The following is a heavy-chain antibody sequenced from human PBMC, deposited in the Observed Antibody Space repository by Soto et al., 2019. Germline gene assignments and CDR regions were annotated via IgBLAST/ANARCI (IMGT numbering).Heavy chain of an antibody. CDR1: GFTFSSYS. CDR2: ISSSSSYI. D-gene: IGHD2-15*01. CDR3: ARDLDIARMDV. J-gene: IGHJ6*02. V-gene: IGHV3-21*01. Sequence: GGSLRLSCAASGFTFSSYSMNWVRQAPGKWLEWVSSISSSSSYIYYADSVKGRFTISRDNAKNSLYLQMNSLRAEDTAVYYCARDLDIARMDVWGQGXTVTVYS.